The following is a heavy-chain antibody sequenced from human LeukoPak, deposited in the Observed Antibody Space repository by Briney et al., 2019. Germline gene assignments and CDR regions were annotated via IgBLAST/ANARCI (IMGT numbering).Heavy chain of an antibody. CDR1: GYTFINND. CDR3: ARSHTQKEFCSGGRCYPTVWWFDP. CDR2: IDPKNGNR. Sequence: GASVKVSCKASGYTFINNDINWVRQAPGQGLEWMAWIDPKNGNRGYAQNFQGRVTMTTDISINTAYLELNSLRSEDTAIYYCARSHTQKEFCSGGRCYPTVWWFDPWGQGTLVTVSS. V-gene: IGHV1-8*01. D-gene: IGHD2-15*01. J-gene: IGHJ5*02.